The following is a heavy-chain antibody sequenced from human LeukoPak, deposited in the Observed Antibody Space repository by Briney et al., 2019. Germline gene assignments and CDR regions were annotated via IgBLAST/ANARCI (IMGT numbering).Heavy chain of an antibody. D-gene: IGHD2-8*01. CDR2: IYIDGSS. Sequence: KSSETLSLTCTVSGGPMSSHYWSWIRQPAGKGLEWIGRIYIDGSSNYNPSLKSRVAMSVDTSKNQFSLKLTSVTAADTAMYYCARGMTAFDPWGQGTLVTVSS. J-gene: IGHJ5*02. CDR1: GGPMSSHY. CDR3: ARGMTAFDP. V-gene: IGHV4-4*07.